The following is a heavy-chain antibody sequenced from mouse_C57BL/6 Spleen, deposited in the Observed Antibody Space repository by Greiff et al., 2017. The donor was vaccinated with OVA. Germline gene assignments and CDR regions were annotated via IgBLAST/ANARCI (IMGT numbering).Heavy chain of an antibody. D-gene: IGHD2-1*01. J-gene: IGHJ4*01. CDR3: ARGGGYGNYYDMYY. CDR2: INSDGSST. CDR1: GFTFSDYY. Sequence: EVKLMESEGGLVQPGSSLKLSCTASGFTFSDYYMAWVRQAPEKGLEWVANINSDGSSTYYLDTLKSRFIISRDNAWNILYMQLSSLKSEDTATDYRARGGGYGNYYDMYYRGQGPSVTVSS. V-gene: IGHV5-16*01.